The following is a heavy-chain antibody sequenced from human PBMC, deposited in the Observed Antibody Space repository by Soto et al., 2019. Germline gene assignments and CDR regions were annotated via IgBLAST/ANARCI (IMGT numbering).Heavy chain of an antibody. CDR3: ARESSGYRFDC. CDR1: GDSISSGSYY. J-gene: IGHJ4*02. D-gene: IGHD3-22*01. V-gene: IGHV4-31*03. CDR2: ISYSGST. Sequence: QVQLQESGPGLVKPSQTLSLTCTVSGDSISSGSYYWSWIRQHPGKGLEWFGYISYSGSTYYNPSLKSXXTXSXXTSRNQFSLKLSSVTAADTALYYCARESSGYRFDCWGQGTLVTVSS.